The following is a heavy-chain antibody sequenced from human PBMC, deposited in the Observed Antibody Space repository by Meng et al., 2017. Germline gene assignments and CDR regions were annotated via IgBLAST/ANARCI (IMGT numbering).Heavy chain of an antibody. CDR2: IYSADST. CDR3: ARFMTSVNVLDY. J-gene: IGHJ4*02. D-gene: IGHD4-17*01. V-gene: IGHV3-53*01. CDR1: GFTFSSYG. Sequence: GESLKISCAASGFTFSSYGMHWVRQAPGKGLEWVSVIYSADSTYYADSVKGRFTISSDNSKNTLYLQMNSLRAEDTAVYYCARFMTSVNVLDYWGQGTLVTVSS.